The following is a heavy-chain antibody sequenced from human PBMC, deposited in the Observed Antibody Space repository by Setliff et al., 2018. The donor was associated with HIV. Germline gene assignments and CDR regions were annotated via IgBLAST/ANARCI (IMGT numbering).Heavy chain of an antibody. CDR2: INHSGIT. CDR1: SASFSGYY. V-gene: IGHV4-34*01. Sequence: TETLSLTCAVYSASFSGYYWAWIRQSPGTGLEWIGEINHSGITNYNPTLKSRVTISTDTSKNQFSLRLNSVTAADTAVYYCARVRLRVPPSIFDYWGQGTLVTVSS. D-gene: IGHD2-2*01. J-gene: IGHJ4*02. CDR3: ARVRLRVPPSIFDY.